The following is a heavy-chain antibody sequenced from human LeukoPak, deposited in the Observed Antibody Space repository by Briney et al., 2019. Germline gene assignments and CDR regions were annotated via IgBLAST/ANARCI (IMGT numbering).Heavy chain of an antibody. D-gene: IGHD3-9*01. J-gene: IGHJ3*02. CDR1: GFTFSSYE. CDR2: ISSSGSTI. Sequence: GGSLRLSCAASGFTFSSYEMNWVRQAPGKGLEWVSYISSSGSTIYYADSVKGRFTISRDNAKNSLYLQMNSLRAEDTAVYYCAKDGGRNYDILTGYFEDAFDIWGQGTMVTVSS. CDR3: AKDGGRNYDILTGYFEDAFDI. V-gene: IGHV3-48*03.